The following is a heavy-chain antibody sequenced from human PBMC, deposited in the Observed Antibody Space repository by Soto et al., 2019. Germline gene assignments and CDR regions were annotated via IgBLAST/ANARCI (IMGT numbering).Heavy chain of an antibody. CDR2: IIPIFGTA. V-gene: IGHV1-69*06. D-gene: IGHD6-13*01. CDR1: GGTFSSYA. CDR3: ARELGIAIYNWFDP. Sequence: VASVKVSCKASGGTFSSYAISWVRQAPGQGLEWMGGIIPIFGTANYAQKFQGRVTITADKSTSTAYMELSSLRSEDTAVYYCARELGIAIYNWFDPWGQGTLVTVSS. J-gene: IGHJ5*02.